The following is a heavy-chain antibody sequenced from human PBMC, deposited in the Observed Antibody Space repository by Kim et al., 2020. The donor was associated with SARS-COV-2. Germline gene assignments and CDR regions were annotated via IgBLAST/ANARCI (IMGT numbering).Heavy chain of an antibody. V-gene: IGHV3-30*04. Sequence: GGSLRLSCAASGFTFSRYAMHWVRQAPGKGLEWVAVISYDGSNKNYADSVKGRFTISRDNSKNTLYLQMNSLRAEDTAVYYCARDTNRGYSYGCTYYYYG. CDR2: ISYDGSNK. D-gene: IGHD5-18*01. CDR1: GFTFSRYA. J-gene: IGHJ6*01. CDR3: ARDTNRGYSYGCTYYYYG.